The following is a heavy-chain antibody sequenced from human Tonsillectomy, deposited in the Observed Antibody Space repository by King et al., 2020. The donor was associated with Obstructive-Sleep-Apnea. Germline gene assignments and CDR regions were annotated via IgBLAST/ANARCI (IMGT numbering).Heavy chain of an antibody. J-gene: IGHJ4*02. D-gene: IGHD3-10*01. CDR1: GFTFSSYA. Sequence: QLVQSGGGLVQPGGSLRLSCAASGFTFSSYAMSWVRQAPGKGLEWVAAISGSGGSTYYADAVKGRFTISIDNSNNTLYLQMNSLRAEDTAVYYCAKGGSMVRGVIRDFDYWGQGTLVTVSS. CDR2: ISGSGGST. CDR3: AKGGSMVRGVIRDFDY. V-gene: IGHV3-23*04.